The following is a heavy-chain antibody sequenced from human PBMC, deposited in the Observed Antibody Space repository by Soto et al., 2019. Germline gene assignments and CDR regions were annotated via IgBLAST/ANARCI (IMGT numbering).Heavy chain of an antibody. CDR1: GGSMRDYY. V-gene: IGHV4-59*01. J-gene: IGHJ4*02. Sequence: SETLSLTCSVSGGSMRDYYWSWIRQSAGKGPEWIGYIYYSGNTNYNPSLKSRVTISVDMPKSLFSLKLNSVTAADTAVYYCARQLGLWQPLDYWGRGTLVTVSS. CDR3: ARQLGLWQPLDY. D-gene: IGHD1-1*01. CDR2: IYYSGNT.